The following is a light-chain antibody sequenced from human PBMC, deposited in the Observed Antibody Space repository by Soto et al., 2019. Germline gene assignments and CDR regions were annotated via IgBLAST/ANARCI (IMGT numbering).Light chain of an antibody. CDR3: QQYDSSPKT. V-gene: IGKV3-20*01. J-gene: IGKJ1*01. CDR1: QSVSSSY. CDR2: GAS. Sequence: EIVLTQSPGTLSLSSGERATLSCRASQSVSSSYLAWYQQKPSQAPRLLIYGASSRATGIPDRFSGSGSGTDFTLTISRLEPEDFAVYYCQQYDSSPKTFGQGTKVDI.